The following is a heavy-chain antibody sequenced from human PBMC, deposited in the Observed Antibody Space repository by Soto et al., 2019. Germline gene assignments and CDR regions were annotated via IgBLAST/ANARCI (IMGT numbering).Heavy chain of an antibody. CDR3: ARSSYSSIAVPKFDS. CDR2: VYYSGNT. J-gene: IGHJ4*02. CDR1: GDSINSVDYY. V-gene: IGHV4-61*08. Sequence: SETLSLTCVVSGDSINSVDYYWSWIRQPPGKGLEWIGYVYYSGNTNYNPSLKSRITISIDRSKKQFSLRLRSVTAGDTAVYYCARSSYSSIAVPKFDSWGQGSRVTVSS. D-gene: IGHD6-19*01.